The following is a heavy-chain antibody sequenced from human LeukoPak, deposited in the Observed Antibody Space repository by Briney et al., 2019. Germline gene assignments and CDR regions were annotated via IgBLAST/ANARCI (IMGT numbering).Heavy chain of an antibody. CDR1: GFTFSDYY. CDR2: ISSSGSTI. V-gene: IGHV3-11*01. D-gene: IGHD3-9*01. J-gene: IGHJ4*02. Sequence: GGSLRLPCAASGFTFSDYYMSWIRLAPGKGLEWVSYISSSGSTIYYADSVKGRFTISRDNAKNSLYLQMNSLRAEDTAVYYCARVRRITIFDYWGQGTLVTVSS. CDR3: ARVRRITIFDY.